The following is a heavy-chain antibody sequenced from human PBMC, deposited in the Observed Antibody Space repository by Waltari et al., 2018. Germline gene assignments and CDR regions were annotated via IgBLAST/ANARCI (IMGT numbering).Heavy chain of an antibody. CDR3: ARGRTDSSSYKFDP. CDR2: INHSGST. V-gene: IGHV4-34*01. Sequence: QVQLQQWGAGLLKPSETLSLTCAVYGGSFSGYYWSWIRQPPGKGLEWIGEINHSGSTNHHPSLKSRVTRSVDTSTNQFSLKLSSVTAADTAVYYCARGRTDSSSYKFDPWGQGTLVTVSS. J-gene: IGHJ5*02. D-gene: IGHD6-13*01. CDR1: GGSFSGYY.